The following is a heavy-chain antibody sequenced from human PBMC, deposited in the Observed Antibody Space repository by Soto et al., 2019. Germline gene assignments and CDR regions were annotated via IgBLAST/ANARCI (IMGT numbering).Heavy chain of an antibody. J-gene: IGHJ6*01. Sequence: SESLALTCTVSGGSISSYYWSWIRKPPGKGLEWIGYIYYSGSTNYNPSLKSRVTISVDTSKNQFSLKLSSVTAADTAVYYCARAIGYYGSGSHYYYCYGMGVCAQGTTVTGSS. V-gene: IGHV4-59*01. CDR1: GGSISSYY. CDR2: IYYSGST. D-gene: IGHD3-10*01. CDR3: ARAIGYYGSGSHYYYCYGMGV.